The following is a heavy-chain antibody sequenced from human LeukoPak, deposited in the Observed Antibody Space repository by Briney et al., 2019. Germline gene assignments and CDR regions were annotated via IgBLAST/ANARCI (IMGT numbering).Heavy chain of an antibody. Sequence: ASVKVSCKASGYTFTSYYMHWVRQAPGQGLEWMGWINTNSGGTNYGQKFQGRVTMTRDTSISTANMELSRLTSDDTAVYYCARGLAVVSPFDFWGQGTLVTVSS. CDR3: ARGLAVVSPFDF. V-gene: IGHV1-2*02. CDR1: GYTFTSYY. J-gene: IGHJ4*02. D-gene: IGHD3-22*01. CDR2: INTNSGGT.